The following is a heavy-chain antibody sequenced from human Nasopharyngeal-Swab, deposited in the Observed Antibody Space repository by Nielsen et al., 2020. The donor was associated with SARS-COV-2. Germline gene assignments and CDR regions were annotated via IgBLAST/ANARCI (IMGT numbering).Heavy chain of an antibody. Sequence: GESLKISCAASEFSISSYSMNWVRQTPGKGLEWVSSISSTSTYIYYADSVKGRFTVARDNAKNALFLQMDSLRDEDTAVYYCARDASNSWYRLGNWYFDLWGRGTLVTVSS. CDR2: ISSTSTYI. J-gene: IGHJ2*01. D-gene: IGHD6-13*01. CDR1: EFSISSYS. V-gene: IGHV3-21*01. CDR3: ARDASNSWYRLGNWYFDL.